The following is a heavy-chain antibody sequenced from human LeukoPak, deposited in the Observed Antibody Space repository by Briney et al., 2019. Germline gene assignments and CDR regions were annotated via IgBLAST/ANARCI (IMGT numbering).Heavy chain of an antibody. Sequence: AGGSLRLSCAASGFTFSSYAMSWVRQAPGKGLEWVSAISGSDGSTYYADSVKGRFTISRDNSKNTLYLQMNSLRAEDTAVYYCARELSEMATISPFDYWGQGTLVTVSS. CDR2: ISGSDGST. D-gene: IGHD5-24*01. CDR3: ARELSEMATISPFDY. CDR1: GFTFSSYA. J-gene: IGHJ4*02. V-gene: IGHV3-23*01.